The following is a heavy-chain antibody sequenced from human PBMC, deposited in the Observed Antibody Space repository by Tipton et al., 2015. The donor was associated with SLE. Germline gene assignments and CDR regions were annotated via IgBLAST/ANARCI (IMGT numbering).Heavy chain of an antibody. V-gene: IGHV3-21*01. CDR1: GFTFSGYY. CDR2: ISTSSSYI. Sequence: GSLRLSCAASGFTFSGYYMNWVRQAPGKGLEWVSSISTSSSYIYYADSLKGRFTISRDNAKNSLYLQMNNLRAEDTAVYYCARATETTSYAFDIWGQGTMVPVSS. D-gene: IGHD4-11*01. J-gene: IGHJ3*02. CDR3: ARATETTSYAFDI.